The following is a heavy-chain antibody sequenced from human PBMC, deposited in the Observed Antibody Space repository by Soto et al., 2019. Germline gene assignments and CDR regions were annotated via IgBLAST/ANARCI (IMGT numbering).Heavy chain of an antibody. J-gene: IGHJ4*02. D-gene: IGHD1-26*01. V-gene: IGHV1-3*01. CDR3: AIDVRSYSQRGYVAH. CDR1: GYTFTSYA. CDR2: INAGNGNT. Sequence: DSVQVSCKASGYTFTSYAMHWVRQAPGQRLEWMGWINAGNGNTKYSQKFQGRVTITRDTSASTAYMELSSLRSEDTAVYYCAIDVRSYSQRGYVAHRGQGTLVTVSA.